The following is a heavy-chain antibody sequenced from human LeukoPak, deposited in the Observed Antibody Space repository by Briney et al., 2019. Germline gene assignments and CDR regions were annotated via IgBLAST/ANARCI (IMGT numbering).Heavy chain of an antibody. J-gene: IGHJ5*02. V-gene: IGHV1-69*06. CDR1: GGSFSNFG. CDR2: ILPVSNTA. CDR3: ARASFWESPINWFAP. Sequence: SVKVSCKASGGSFSNFGISWVRQAPGQGLEWMGGILPVSNTANNAQNFQGRVTFTADTSTGTAYMELSSLRSEDTAVYYCARASFWESPINWFAPWGQGTLVTVSS. D-gene: IGHD3-16*01.